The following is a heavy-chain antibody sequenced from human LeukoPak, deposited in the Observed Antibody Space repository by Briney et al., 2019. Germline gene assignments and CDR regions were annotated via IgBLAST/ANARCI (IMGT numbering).Heavy chain of an antibody. Sequence: GGSLRLSCAASGLTFSTYWMTWVRQAPGKGLEWVANIKPDGSETYYVDRVKGRFTISRDNAKNLLYLQMNSLRGEDTALYYCARGSRPYDILTGYYRGFDPWGQGSLSPSPQ. V-gene: IGHV3-7*04. D-gene: IGHD3-9*01. CDR3: ARGSRPYDILTGYYRGFDP. CDR2: IKPDGSET. CDR1: GLTFSTYW. J-gene: IGHJ5*02.